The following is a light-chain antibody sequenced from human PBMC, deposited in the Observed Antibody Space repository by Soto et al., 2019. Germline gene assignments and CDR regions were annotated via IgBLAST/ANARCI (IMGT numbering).Light chain of an antibody. CDR1: ENINTW. CDR3: HQRQSWPRT. V-gene: IGKV1-5*03. J-gene: IGKJ1*01. CDR2: KAS. Sequence: GDRVTITCRASENINTWLAWYQQQPGKAPKLLIYKASSLQSGAPPRFSGTGSGTDFTLTISDVQPEDFAVYYCHQRQSWPRTFGQGTKVDIK.